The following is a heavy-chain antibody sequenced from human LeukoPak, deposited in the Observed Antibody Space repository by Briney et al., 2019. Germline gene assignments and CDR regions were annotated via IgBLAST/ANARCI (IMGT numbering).Heavy chain of an antibody. CDR1: GVSIDGGDYY. J-gene: IGHJ4*02. CDR3: ARDYFGLGGIDS. Sequence: SETLSLTCTVSGVSIDGGDYYWTWIRQPPGKGLEWIGFIYYRGGTSYNPSLDSRLFISVDTSKSQFSLKLTSVTAADTAVYYCARDYFGLGGIDSWGQGALVTVAS. D-gene: IGHD3-16*01. CDR2: IYYRGGT. V-gene: IGHV4-30-4*01.